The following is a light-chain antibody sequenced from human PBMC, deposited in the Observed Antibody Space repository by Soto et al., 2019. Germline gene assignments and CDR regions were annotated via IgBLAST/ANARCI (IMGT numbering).Light chain of an antibody. CDR1: QGISSS. J-gene: IGKJ3*01. V-gene: IGKV1-9*01. CDR2: AAS. CDR3: QQLNTYPFT. Sequence: DIQLTQSPSFLSASVGDRVTITCRASQGISSSLVWYQQKSGKAPNFLIYAASTLQTGVPSRFSGSGSGTEFTLTISSLQPEDFATYYCQQLNTYPFTFGPGTKVDIK.